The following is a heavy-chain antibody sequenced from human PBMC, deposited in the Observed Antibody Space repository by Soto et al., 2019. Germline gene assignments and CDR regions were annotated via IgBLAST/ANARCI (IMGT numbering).Heavy chain of an antibody. J-gene: IGHJ4*01. CDR1: GGSISSSIYY. D-gene: IGHD3-10*01. CDR3: ASIWFGDFDY. CDR2: IFYSGST. Sequence: PSETLSLTCTVSGGSISSSIYYGGWIRRPPGKGLEWIGSIFYSGSTYYNPSLKSRVTISVDTSKNQFSLKLYSVTAADTAVYYCASIWFGDFDYWGHGTLVTVSS. V-gene: IGHV4-39*01.